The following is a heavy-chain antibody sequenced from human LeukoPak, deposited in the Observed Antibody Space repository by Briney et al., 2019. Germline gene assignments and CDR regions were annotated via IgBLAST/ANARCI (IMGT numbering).Heavy chain of an antibody. J-gene: IGHJ4*02. CDR1: GGSISSYY. Sequence: SETLSLTCTVSGGSISSYYWSWIRQPPGKGLEWIGYIYYSGSTNYNPSLTSRVTISVDTSKNQFPLKLSSVTAADTAVYYCARLSPVSLDMFGYWGQGTLVTVSS. V-gene: IGHV4-59*08. D-gene: IGHD3/OR15-3a*01. CDR2: IYYSGST. CDR3: ARLSPVSLDMFGY.